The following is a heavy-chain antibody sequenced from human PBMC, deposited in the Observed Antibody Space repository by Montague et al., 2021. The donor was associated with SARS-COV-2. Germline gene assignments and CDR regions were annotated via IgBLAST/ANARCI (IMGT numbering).Heavy chain of an antibody. CDR2: IYYNTGTT. Sequence: SETLSLTCSVSGGSISDYYWNWIRQPPGKGLEWIGYIYYNTGTTNYNPPLQSRVTISLDTTKNQFSLNLRSVTAADTALYFCASGTGYDYYFDCWGLGTLVTVSS. J-gene: IGHJ4*02. D-gene: IGHD5-12*01. CDR1: GGSISDYY. CDR3: ASGTGYDYYFDC. V-gene: IGHV4-59*01.